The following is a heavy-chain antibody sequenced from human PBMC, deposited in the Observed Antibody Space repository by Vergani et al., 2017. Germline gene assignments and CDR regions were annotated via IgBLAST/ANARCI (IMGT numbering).Heavy chain of an antibody. D-gene: IGHD2-21*02. CDR1: GGSISSYY. CDR3: ARSRLLRYYYMDV. V-gene: IGHV4-59*01. J-gene: IGHJ6*03. Sequence: QVQLQESGPGLVKPSETLSLTCTVSGGSISSYYWSWIRQPPGKGLEWIGYIYYSGSTNYNPSLKSRVTISVDTSKNQFSLKLSSVTAADTAVYYCARSRLLRYYYMDVGGKGTTVTVSS. CDR2: IYYSGST.